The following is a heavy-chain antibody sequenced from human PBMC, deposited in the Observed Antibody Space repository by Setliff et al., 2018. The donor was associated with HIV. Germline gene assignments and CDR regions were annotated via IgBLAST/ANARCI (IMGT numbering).Heavy chain of an antibody. Sequence: ASVKVSCKTSGYIFSAYYVHWLRRAPGQGLEWMGWINYSNGDTNYAEKFQGRVTMTIDTSVNTAYLELSRLRTDDTAVHYCARTEYFDFWSGPRGFDPWGQGTLVTVSS. V-gene: IGHV1-2*02. CDR2: INYSNGDT. J-gene: IGHJ5*02. CDR3: ARTEYFDFWSGPRGFDP. CDR1: GYIFSAYY. D-gene: IGHD3-3*01.